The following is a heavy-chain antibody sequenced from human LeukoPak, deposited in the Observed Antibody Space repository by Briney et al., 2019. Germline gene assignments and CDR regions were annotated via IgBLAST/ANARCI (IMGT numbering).Heavy chain of an antibody. CDR3: ANLPPYYYDSSGYYAYFDY. Sequence: GGSLRLSCAASGFTFSSYAMSWVRQAPGKGLEWVSAISGSGGSTYYADSVKGRLTISRDNSKNTLYLQMNSLRAEDTAVYYCANLPPYYYDSSGYYAYFDYWGQGTLVTVSS. J-gene: IGHJ4*02. CDR1: GFTFSSYA. V-gene: IGHV3-23*01. D-gene: IGHD3-22*01. CDR2: ISGSGGST.